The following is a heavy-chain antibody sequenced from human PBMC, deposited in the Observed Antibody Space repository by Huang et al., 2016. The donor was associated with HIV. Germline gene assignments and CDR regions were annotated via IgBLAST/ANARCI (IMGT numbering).Heavy chain of an antibody. J-gene: IGHJ4*02. D-gene: IGHD2-2*01. CDR2: VYPGDSDT. CDR3: ARFSHKRSTHESGFGY. Sequence: EVQLVQSGVELKKPGESLKISCRASGYTFTHYWIGWVRQMPGKGLEWMGMVYPGDSDTRYRPSCQGQVTISADKSVNTAYLQWGGLKASDTAIYYCARFSHKRSTHESGFGYWGQGTLVTVSS. CDR1: GYTFTHYW. V-gene: IGHV5-51*01.